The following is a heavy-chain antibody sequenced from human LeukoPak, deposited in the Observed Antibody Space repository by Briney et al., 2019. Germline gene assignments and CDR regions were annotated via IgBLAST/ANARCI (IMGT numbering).Heavy chain of an antibody. J-gene: IGHJ4*02. CDR3: ASGQQQLINDFDY. CDR1: GFTFSSYG. CDR2: ISYDGSNK. V-gene: IGHV3-30*03. D-gene: IGHD6-13*01. Sequence: GGSLRLSCAASGFTFSSYGMHWVRQAPGKGLEWVAVISYDGSNKYYADSVKGRFTISRDNSKNTLYLQMNSLRAEDTAVYYCASGQQQLINDFDYWGQGTLVTVSS.